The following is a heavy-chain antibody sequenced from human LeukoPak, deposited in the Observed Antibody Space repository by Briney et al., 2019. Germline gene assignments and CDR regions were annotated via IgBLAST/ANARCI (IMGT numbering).Heavy chain of an antibody. V-gene: IGHV1-2*02. CDR1: GYTFTGYY. J-gene: IGHJ4*02. CDR2: INPNSGGT. D-gene: IGHD3-9*01. CDR3: ARAITIFGGCLGY. Sequence: ASVKVSCKASGYTFTGYYMHWVRQAPGQGLEWMGWINPNSGGTNYAQKFQGRVTMTRDTSISTAYMELSRLRSDDTAVYYCARAITIFGGCLGYWGQGTLVTVSS.